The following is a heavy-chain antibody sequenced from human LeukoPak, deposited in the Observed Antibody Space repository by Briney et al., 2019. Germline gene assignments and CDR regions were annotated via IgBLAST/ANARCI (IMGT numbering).Heavy chain of an antibody. J-gene: IGHJ5*02. CDR2: INAGNGNT. CDR3: AREFTMIVVVMGDNWFDP. V-gene: IGHV1-3*01. Sequence: ASVKVSCKASGYTFTSYAMHWVRQAPGQRLEWMGWINAGNGNTKCSQKFQGRVTITRDTSASTAYMELSRLRSEDTAVYYCAREFTMIVVVMGDNWFDPWGQGTLVTVSS. CDR1: GYTFTSYA. D-gene: IGHD3-22*01.